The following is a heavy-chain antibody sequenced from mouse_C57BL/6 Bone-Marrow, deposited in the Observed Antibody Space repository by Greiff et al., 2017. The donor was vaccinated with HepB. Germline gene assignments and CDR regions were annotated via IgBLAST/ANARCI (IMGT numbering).Heavy chain of an antibody. Sequence: DVQLQESGPGLVKPSQSLSLTCSVTGYSITSGYYWNWIRQFPGNKLEWMGYISYDGSNNYNPSLKNRISITRDTSKNQFFLKLNSVTTEDTATYYCARGSYYGNWYFDVWGTGTTVTVSS. CDR3: ARGSYYGNWYFDV. CDR2: ISYDGSN. V-gene: IGHV3-6*01. J-gene: IGHJ1*03. CDR1: GYSITSGYY. D-gene: IGHD1-1*01.